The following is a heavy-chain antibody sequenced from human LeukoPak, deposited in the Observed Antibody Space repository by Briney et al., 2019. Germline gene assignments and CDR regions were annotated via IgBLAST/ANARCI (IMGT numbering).Heavy chain of an antibody. CDR2: ISWNSGSI. V-gene: IGHV3-9*01. J-gene: IGHJ4*02. CDR3: AKVGYSSSWYYFDY. CDR1: GFTFDDYA. D-gene: IGHD6-13*01. Sequence: GGSLRLSCAASGFTFDDYAMHWVRQAPGKGLEWVSGISWNSGSIGYADSVKGRFTISRDNAKNSLYLQMNGLRAEDTALYYCAKVGYSSSWYYFDYWGQGTLVTVSS.